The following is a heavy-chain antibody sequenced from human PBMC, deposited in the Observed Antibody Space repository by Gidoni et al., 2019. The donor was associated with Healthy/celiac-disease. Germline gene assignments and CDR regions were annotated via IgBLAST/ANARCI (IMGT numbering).Heavy chain of an antibody. J-gene: IGHJ6*02. CDR1: VGTFSTYT. Sequence: QLQLLQSGAEVKKPGSSVNVSCKASVGTFSTYTNSWVRQAPGQGLEWMGRIIPILGIANYAQKFQGRVTITADKSTSTAYMELSSLRSEDTAVYYCARATYSSGCVLNGMDVWGQGTTVTVSS. CDR3: ARATYSSGCVLNGMDV. V-gene: IGHV1-69*02. D-gene: IGHD6-19*01. CDR2: IIPILGIA.